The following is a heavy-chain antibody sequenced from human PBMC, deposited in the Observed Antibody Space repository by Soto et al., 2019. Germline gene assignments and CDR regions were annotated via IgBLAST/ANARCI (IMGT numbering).Heavy chain of an antibody. J-gene: IGHJ1*01. D-gene: IGHD2-15*01. Sequence: GGSLRLSCAASGFTFSSYAMSWVRQAPGKGLEWVSAISGSGGSTYYTDSVKGRFTISRDNSKNTLYLQMNSLRAEDTAVYYCANIVGGSYCSGGSCYSDYAEYFQHWGQGTLVTVSS. V-gene: IGHV3-23*01. CDR2: ISGSGGST. CDR3: ANIVGGSYCSGGSCYSDYAEYFQH. CDR1: GFTFSSYA.